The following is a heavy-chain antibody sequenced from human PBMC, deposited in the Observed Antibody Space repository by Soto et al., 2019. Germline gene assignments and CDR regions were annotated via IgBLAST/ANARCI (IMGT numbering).Heavy chain of an antibody. Sequence: PGGSLRLSCASSGFTFSSYAMHWVRQAPGKGLEWVAVISYDGSNKYYADSVKGRFTISRDNSKNTLYLQMNSLRAEDTAVYYCASLYGGHPRTTLTTHNNYYFDYWGQGTLVTVSS. V-gene: IGHV3-30-3*01. CDR2: ISYDGSNK. CDR1: GFTFSSYA. D-gene: IGHD4-17*01. J-gene: IGHJ4*02. CDR3: ASLYGGHPRTTLTTHNNYYFDY.